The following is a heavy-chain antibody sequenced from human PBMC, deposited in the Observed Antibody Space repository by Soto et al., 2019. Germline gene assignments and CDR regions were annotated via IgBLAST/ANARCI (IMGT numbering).Heavy chain of an antibody. Sequence: SETLSLTCTVSGGTINSGGYYWTWVRQHPGKGLEWIGYIFFSGNTYYNPSLKSRVTISSDTSENQFSLKMTSVTAADTAVYYCGITFIPYGMDVWGQGTTVTVSS. J-gene: IGHJ6*02. V-gene: IGHV4-31*03. CDR2: IFFSGNT. D-gene: IGHD3-16*01. CDR1: GGTINSGGYY. CDR3: GITFIPYGMDV.